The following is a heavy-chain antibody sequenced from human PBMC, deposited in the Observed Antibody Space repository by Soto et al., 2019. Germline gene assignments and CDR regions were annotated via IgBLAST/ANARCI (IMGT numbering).Heavy chain of an antibody. CDR2: IDNTGSSA. J-gene: IGHJ4*02. CDR1: GFPFSSHW. Sequence: EVRLVESGGGLVQPGGSLRLSCAASGFPFSSHWLQWVRQVPGRGLVWVSRIDNTGSSAIYADSVRGRFTVSRDNAKDTLDLHMNRLRAEDTAVYYCATLNGYDYWGQGTLVTVSS. V-gene: IGHV3-74*01. D-gene: IGHD5-12*01. CDR3: ATLNGYDY.